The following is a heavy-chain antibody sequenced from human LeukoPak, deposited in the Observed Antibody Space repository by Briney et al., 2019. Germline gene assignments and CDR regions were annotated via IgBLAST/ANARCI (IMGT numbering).Heavy chain of an antibody. J-gene: IGHJ4*02. V-gene: IGHV3-74*01. CDR2: IANDVTTT. Sequence: PGGSLRLSCAASGFTFSNYGMHWVRQAPGKGLVWVSRIANDVTTTSYADSVRGRFTISRDNAKSTLCLQMNSLRAEDTAVYYCAREYWGSSFDYWGQGTLVSVSS. D-gene: IGHD2-15*01. CDR1: GFTFSNYG. CDR3: AREYWGSSFDY.